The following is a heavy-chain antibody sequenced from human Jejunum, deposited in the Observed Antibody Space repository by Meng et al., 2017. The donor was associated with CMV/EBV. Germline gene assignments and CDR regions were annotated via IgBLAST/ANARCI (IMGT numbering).Heavy chain of an antibody. Sequence: ASGYTFTGYYLHWVRQAPGQGLEWMGWLNPNSGDTTYAQQFQGRVTMTRDTSISTAYMELSRLRSDGTAVYYCATSSSGFDFWTDYWGQGTLVTVSS. V-gene: IGHV1-2*02. D-gene: IGHD5-12*01. CDR3: ATSSSGFDFWTDY. CDR1: GYTFTGYY. CDR2: LNPNSGDT. J-gene: IGHJ4*02.